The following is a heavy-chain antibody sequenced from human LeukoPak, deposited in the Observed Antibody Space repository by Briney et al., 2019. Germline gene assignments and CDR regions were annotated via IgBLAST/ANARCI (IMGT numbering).Heavy chain of an antibody. V-gene: IGHV1-69*13. Sequence: ASVKDSCKASGGTFSSYVISGVRQAPGPGVGWMGGINPIFGIANYAQKFQGRVTSTADESTRTAYMERSSLRAEDTAVYEWARGGWGNAGYFDYWGQGTLVTVSS. CDR1: GGTFSSYV. J-gene: IGHJ4*02. D-gene: IGHD1-26*01. CDR3: ARGGWGNAGYFDY. CDR2: INPIFGIA.